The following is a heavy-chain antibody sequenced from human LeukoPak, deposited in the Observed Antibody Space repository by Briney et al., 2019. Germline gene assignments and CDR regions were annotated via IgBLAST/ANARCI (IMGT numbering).Heavy chain of an antibody. D-gene: IGHD4-11*01. CDR1: GGSISSSTYY. V-gene: IGHV4-39*02. J-gene: IGHJ4*02. Sequence: SETLSLTCTVSGGSISSSTYYWGWIRQPPGKGLEWIGSINHSGTTYYNPSLKSRVTVSVDTSKNHFSLKLSSVTAADTAVYYCARALFDDYSNYGGFDYWGQGTLVTVSS. CDR2: INHSGTT. CDR3: ARALFDDYSNYGGFDY.